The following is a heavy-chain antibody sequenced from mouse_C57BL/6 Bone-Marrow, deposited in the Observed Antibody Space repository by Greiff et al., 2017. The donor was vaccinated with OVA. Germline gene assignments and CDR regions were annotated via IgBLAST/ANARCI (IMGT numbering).Heavy chain of an antibody. D-gene: IGHD2-1*01. V-gene: IGHV14-4*01. Sequence: EVQLQQSGAELVRPGASVTLSCTASGFNIKDDYMHWVKQRPGQGLEWIGWIDPENGDTEYASKFQGKATITADTSSNTAYLQLSSLTSEDTAVYYCTAYGNFDYWGQGTTLTVSS. J-gene: IGHJ2*01. CDR3: TAYGNFDY. CDR2: IDPENGDT. CDR1: GFNIKDDY.